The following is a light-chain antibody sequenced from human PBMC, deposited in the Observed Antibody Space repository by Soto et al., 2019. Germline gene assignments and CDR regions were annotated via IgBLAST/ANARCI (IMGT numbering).Light chain of an antibody. CDR3: QQYGSLSLT. V-gene: IGKV3-20*01. J-gene: IGKJ4*01. CDR2: GAS. Sequence: EIVLTQSPGTLSLSPGERATLSCRASQSVSSSYLAWYQQKPGQAPRLLIYGASSRATGIPDRFSGSGSGTAFTLSISSLVPDDFAVYFCQQYGSLSLTFGGGTKVEIK. CDR1: QSVSSSY.